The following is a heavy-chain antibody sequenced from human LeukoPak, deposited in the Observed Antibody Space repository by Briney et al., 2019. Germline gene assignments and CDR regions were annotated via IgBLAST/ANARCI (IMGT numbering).Heavy chain of an antibody. D-gene: IGHD6-13*01. V-gene: IGHV1-8*02. CDR2: MNPNSGNT. CDR3: AREGDNVAAASGFDP. J-gene: IGHJ5*02. Sequence: GASVKVSCKASGGTFSSYAISWVRQATGQGLEWMGWMNPNSGNTGYAQKFQGRVTMTRNTSISTAYMELSSLRSEDTAVYYCAREGDNVAAASGFDPWGQGTLVTVSS. CDR1: GGTFSSYA.